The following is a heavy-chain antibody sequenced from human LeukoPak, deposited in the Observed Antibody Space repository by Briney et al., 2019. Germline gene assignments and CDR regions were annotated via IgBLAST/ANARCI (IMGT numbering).Heavy chain of an antibody. D-gene: IGHD1-26*01. Sequence: PSETLSLTCAVYGGSFSGYYWSWIRQPPGKGLEWSGEINHSGSTNYNPPLKSRVTISVDTSKNQFSLKLSSVTAADTAVYYCARRLRGRSYSGSRGSGFDYWGQGTLVTVSS. V-gene: IGHV4-34*01. CDR3: ARRLRGRSYSGSRGSGFDY. CDR2: INHSGST. CDR1: GGSFSGYY. J-gene: IGHJ4*02.